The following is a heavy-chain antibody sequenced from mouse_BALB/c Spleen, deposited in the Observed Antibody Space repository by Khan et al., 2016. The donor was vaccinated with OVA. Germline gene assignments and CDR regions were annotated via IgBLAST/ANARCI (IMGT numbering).Heavy chain of an antibody. CDR3: ARSYDYDVGGFAY. Sequence: VQLQESGPGLVAPSQSLSITCTVSGFSLSNYGIHWVRQPPGKGLEWLGVIWTGGITNYNSALMSRLIISKDKSKSQVFLKMNRLQTDDTAIYYCARSYDYDVGGFAYWGQGTLVTVSA. J-gene: IGHJ3*01. V-gene: IGHV2-9*02. CDR2: IWTGGIT. CDR1: GFSLSNYG. D-gene: IGHD2-4*01.